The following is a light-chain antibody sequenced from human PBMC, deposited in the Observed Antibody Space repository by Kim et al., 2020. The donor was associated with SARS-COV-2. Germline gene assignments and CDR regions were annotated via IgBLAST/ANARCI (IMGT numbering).Light chain of an antibody. CDR1: QSIGTS. CDR3: QQYSSYRIT. CDR2: KAS. Sequence: SISLGDRVTITCRASQSIGTSLAWYQQKPGKAPKILIYKASTLESGVPSRFSGSGSGTDFSLTISSLQPDDLATYYCQQYSSYRITFGQGTRLEIK. J-gene: IGKJ5*01. V-gene: IGKV1-5*03.